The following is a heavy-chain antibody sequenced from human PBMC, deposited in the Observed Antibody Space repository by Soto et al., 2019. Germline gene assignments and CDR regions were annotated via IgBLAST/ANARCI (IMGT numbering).Heavy chain of an antibody. J-gene: IGHJ4*02. V-gene: IGHV3-30-3*01. Sequence: QVQLVESGGGVVQPGRSLRLSCSASGFTFSDFEMYWIRQAPGKGLDWVSFISYDGSNQYYAGSVKGRFTISRDNSKNTPLLLMSSLRPEDTAVYFCARRTGTAPRFDFWGQGTLVTVSS. CDR2: ISYDGSNQ. D-gene: IGHD1-7*01. CDR1: GFTFSDFE. CDR3: ARRTGTAPRFDF.